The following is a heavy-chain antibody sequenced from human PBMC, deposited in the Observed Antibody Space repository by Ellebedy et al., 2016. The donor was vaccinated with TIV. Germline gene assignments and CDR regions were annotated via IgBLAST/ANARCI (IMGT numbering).Heavy chain of an antibody. CDR2: MRQDGGDK. Sequence: GESLKISCVASGFSFRSYWMSWVRQAPGKGLEWVANMRQDGGDKYYVESVKGRFTISRDNAKNSLILQMNSLRAEDTAVYYCVREGGYYYFDYWGQGALVTVSS. D-gene: IGHD3-22*01. V-gene: IGHV3-7*03. CDR3: VREGGYYYFDY. J-gene: IGHJ4*02. CDR1: GFSFRSYW.